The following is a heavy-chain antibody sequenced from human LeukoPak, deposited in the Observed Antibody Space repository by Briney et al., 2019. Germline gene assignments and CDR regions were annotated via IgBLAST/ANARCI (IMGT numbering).Heavy chain of an antibody. D-gene: IGHD3-22*01. Sequence: GGSLRLSCAASGFTFSSYSMNWVRQAPGEGLEWVSSISSSSSYIYYADSVKGRFTISRDNAKNSLYLQMNSLRAEDTAVYYCAREGTYYYDSSGYYLADYWGQGTLVTVSS. CDR3: AREGTYYYDSSGYYLADY. CDR2: ISSSSSYI. CDR1: GFTFSSYS. V-gene: IGHV3-21*01. J-gene: IGHJ4*02.